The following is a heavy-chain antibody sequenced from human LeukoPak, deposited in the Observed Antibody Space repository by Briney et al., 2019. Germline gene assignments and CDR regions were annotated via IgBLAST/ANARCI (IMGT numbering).Heavy chain of an antibody. Sequence: PGGSLRLSCAASGFTFSSYSMNWVRQAPGKGLEWVSYISSSSSTIYYADSVKGRFTISRDNAKNSLYLQMNSLRAEDTAVYYCAREGEQRLVQDLNFDYWGQGTLVTVSS. J-gene: IGHJ4*02. V-gene: IGHV3-48*04. CDR3: AREGEQRLVQDLNFDY. CDR2: ISSSSSTI. CDR1: GFTFSSYS. D-gene: IGHD6-19*01.